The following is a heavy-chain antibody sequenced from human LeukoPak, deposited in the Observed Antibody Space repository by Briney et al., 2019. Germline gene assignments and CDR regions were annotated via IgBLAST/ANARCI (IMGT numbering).Heavy chain of an antibody. J-gene: IGHJ4*02. CDR1: GGSISSSSYY. V-gene: IGHV4-39*01. CDR3: ARGHSSGVDYFDY. CDR2: IYYSGST. Sequence: SETLSLTCTVSGGSISSSSYYWGWIRQPPGKGLEWIGSIYYSGSTYYNPSLKSRVTISVDTSKNQFSLKLSSVTAADTAVYYCARGHSSGVDYFDYWGQGTLATVSS. D-gene: IGHD3-22*01.